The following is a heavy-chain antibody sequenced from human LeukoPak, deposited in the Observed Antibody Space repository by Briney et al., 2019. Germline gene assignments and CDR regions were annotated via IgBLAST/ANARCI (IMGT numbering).Heavy chain of an antibody. D-gene: IGHD1-7*01. V-gene: IGHV3-7*01. CDR2: IKQDGSEK. J-gene: IGHJ5*02. CDR3: ATYNWNYVVDWFDP. Sequence: HPGGALRLSCAASGFTFSSYWMSWVRQAPGKGLEWVANIKQDGSEKYYVDSVKGRFTISRDNAKNSLYLQMNSLRAEDTAVYYCATYNWNYVVDWFDPWGQGTLVTVSS. CDR1: GFTFSSYW.